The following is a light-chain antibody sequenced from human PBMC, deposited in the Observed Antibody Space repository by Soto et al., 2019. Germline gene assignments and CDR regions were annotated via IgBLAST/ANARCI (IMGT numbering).Light chain of an antibody. CDR1: NSKIGNSY. J-gene: IGLJ2*01. V-gene: IGLV1-47*01. CDR2: RNT. CDR3: AAWDDSLNGPV. Sequence: QSVLTQPPSVSGTPGQSVSISCSGSNSKIGNSYVYWYRQVPGTAPKLLIYRNTQRPSGVPDRFSASKSGTSASLAISGLRFEDEADYYCAAWDDSLNGPVFGGGTKLTVL.